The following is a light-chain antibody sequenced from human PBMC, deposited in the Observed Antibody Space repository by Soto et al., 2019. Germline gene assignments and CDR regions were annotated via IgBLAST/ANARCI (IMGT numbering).Light chain of an antibody. Sequence: DIVMTQSPDSLAVSLGERATINCKSSQSLLYSSNNKNYLAWYQQKPGQPPKLLIYWASTRQSGVPDRFSGSGSGTDFTLTICSLQAEDAAVYYCQHYYGTLWTFGQGTKVEIK. CDR1: QSLLYSSNNKNY. V-gene: IGKV4-1*01. CDR3: QHYYGTLWT. J-gene: IGKJ1*01. CDR2: WAS.